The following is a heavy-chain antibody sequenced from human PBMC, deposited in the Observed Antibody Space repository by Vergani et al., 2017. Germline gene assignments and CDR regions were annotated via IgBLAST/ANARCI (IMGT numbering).Heavy chain of an antibody. D-gene: IGHD6-19*01. J-gene: IGHJ4*02. CDR1: GGSISSYY. Sequence: QVQLQESGPGLVKPSETLSLTCTVSGGSISSYYWSWIRQPPGKGLEWIGYIYYSGSTNYNPSLKSRVTISVDTSKNQFSLKLSSVTAADTAVYYCAGAVAMASLDYWGQGTLVTVSS. CDR2: IYYSGST. CDR3: AGAVAMASLDY. V-gene: IGHV4-59*08.